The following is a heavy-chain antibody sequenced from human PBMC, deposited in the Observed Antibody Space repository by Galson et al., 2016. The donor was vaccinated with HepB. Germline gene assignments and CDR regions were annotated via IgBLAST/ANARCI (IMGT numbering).Heavy chain of an antibody. Sequence: SLRLSCAASGFTFSTYGMIWVRQAPGKGLEWVSGISGGGASTYYVDSVQGRFTISRDNDKNTLFLQMNSLRAEDTAVYYCGKSKAPYDFWGGYDSWGQGILVTVSS. CDR3: GKSKAPYDFWGGYDS. J-gene: IGHJ4*02. V-gene: IGHV3-23*01. CDR2: ISGGGAST. D-gene: IGHD3-3*01. CDR1: GFTFSTYG.